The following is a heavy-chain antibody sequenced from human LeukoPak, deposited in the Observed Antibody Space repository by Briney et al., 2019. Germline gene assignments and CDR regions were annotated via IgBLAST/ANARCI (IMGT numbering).Heavy chain of an antibody. D-gene: IGHD3-3*01. Sequence: GSLRLSCAASGFTFSSYEMNWVRQPPGKGLEWIGSIYYSGSTYYNPSLKSRVTISVDTSKNQFSLKLSSVTAADTAVYYCARVMLRFSYYFDYWGQGTLVSVSS. CDR2: IYYSGST. CDR1: GFTFSSYE. J-gene: IGHJ4*02. V-gene: IGHV4-39*07. CDR3: ARVMLRFSYYFDY.